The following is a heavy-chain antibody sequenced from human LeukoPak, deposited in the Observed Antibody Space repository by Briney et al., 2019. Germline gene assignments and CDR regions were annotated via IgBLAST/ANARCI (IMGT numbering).Heavy chain of an antibody. CDR1: GFTFSTYE. CDR3: ARGAPLVVVTTAAFDI. J-gene: IGHJ3*02. D-gene: IGHD2-15*01. Sequence: GGSLRLSCAASGFTFSTYEMSWVRQAPGKGLEWVSYISSSGNNIYYADSVKGRFTISRDNAKNSLYLQMNSLRDEDAAGYYCARGAPLVVVTTAAFDIWGQGTMVTVSS. CDR2: ISSSGNNI. V-gene: IGHV3-48*03.